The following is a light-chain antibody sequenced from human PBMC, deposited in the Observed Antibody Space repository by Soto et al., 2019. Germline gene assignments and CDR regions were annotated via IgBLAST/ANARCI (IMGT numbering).Light chain of an antibody. CDR3: QKSDHLPL. Sequence: DIQMTQSPPSLSASVGDRVTITCQASHDIGNSLNWFQHKPGKAPALVIYDASNLEIGVPSRFSGSGSGTDFTFTISSLRPEDIATYYCQKSDHLPLFGPGTKV. CDR2: DAS. J-gene: IGKJ3*01. V-gene: IGKV1-33*01. CDR1: HDIGNS.